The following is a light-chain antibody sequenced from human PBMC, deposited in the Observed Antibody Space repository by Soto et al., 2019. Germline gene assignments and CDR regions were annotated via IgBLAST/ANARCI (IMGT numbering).Light chain of an antibody. Sequence: DLQMTQSPSTLPASVGDRVTIICRASQSISNWLAWYQQKPGKAPKLLIYDASSLESGVPSRFSGSGSGTEFTLTISSLQPDDFATYYCQQYDSYSFGQGTKVDI. CDR2: DAS. V-gene: IGKV1-5*02. CDR3: QQYDSYS. J-gene: IGKJ1*01. CDR1: QSISNW.